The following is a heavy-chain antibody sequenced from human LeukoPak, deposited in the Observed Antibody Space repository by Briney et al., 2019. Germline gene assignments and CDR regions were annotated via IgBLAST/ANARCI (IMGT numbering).Heavy chain of an antibody. CDR1: GFTFSSYA. CDR2: ISGSGSST. V-gene: IGHV3-23*01. D-gene: IGHD1-26*01. Sequence: GGSLRLSCTASGFTFSSYAMSWVRQAPGKGLEWVSTISGSGSSTYYADSVKGRFTISRDISKKTLFLQMNSLRAEDTALYFCTKDIDSGNYFAFDIWGQGTMVIVSS. CDR3: TKDIDSGNYFAFDI. J-gene: IGHJ3*02.